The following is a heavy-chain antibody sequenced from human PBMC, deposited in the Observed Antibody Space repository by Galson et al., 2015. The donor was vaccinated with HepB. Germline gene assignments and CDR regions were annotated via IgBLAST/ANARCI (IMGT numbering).Heavy chain of an antibody. V-gene: IGHV3-30-3*01. CDR3: ARESGRNGCTDDAFDI. CDR2: ISYDGSNK. Sequence: SLRLSCAASGFTFSSYAMHWVRQAPGKGLEWVAVISYDGSNKYYADSVKGRFTISRDNSKNTLYLQMNSLRAEDTAVYYCARESGRNGCTDDAFDIWGQGTMVTVSS. CDR1: GFTFSSYA. J-gene: IGHJ3*02. D-gene: IGHD5-24*01.